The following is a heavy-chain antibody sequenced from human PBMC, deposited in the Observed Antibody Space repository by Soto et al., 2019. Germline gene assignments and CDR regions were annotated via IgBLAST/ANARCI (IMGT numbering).Heavy chain of an antibody. CDR3: ARVGVVAGESYGMDV. J-gene: IGHJ6*02. V-gene: IGHV4-31*03. CDR1: GGSISSGGYY. D-gene: IGHD2-15*01. CDR2: IYYSGST. Sequence: SETLSLTCTVSGGSISSGGYYWSWIRQQPGKGLERIGYIYYSGSTYYNPSLKSRVTISVDTSKNQFSLKLSSVTAADTAVYYCARVGVVAGESYGMDVWGQGTTVTVSS.